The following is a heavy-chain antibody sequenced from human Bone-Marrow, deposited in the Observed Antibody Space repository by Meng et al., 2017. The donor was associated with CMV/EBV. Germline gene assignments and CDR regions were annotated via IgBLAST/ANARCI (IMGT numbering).Heavy chain of an antibody. D-gene: IGHD3-22*01. V-gene: IGHV3-23*01. Sequence: GFTVTSSALGWLRQAPGKGLEWVSGITGDGARTHYADSVKGRFTISRDISKNTLYLQMNSLRAEDTAIYYCARKFYYDGSGYYPDFWGQGTLVTVSS. CDR2: ITGDGART. CDR1: GFTVTSSA. CDR3: ARKFYYDGSGYYPDF. J-gene: IGHJ4*02.